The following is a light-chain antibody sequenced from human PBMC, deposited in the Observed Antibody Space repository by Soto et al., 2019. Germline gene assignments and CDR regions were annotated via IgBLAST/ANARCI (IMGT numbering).Light chain of an antibody. V-gene: IGKV3-20*01. Sequence: EIVLTQSPGTLSLSPGERATLSCRASQSVSSNFLAWYQEKPGQAPRLLIYDASSRATGIPDRFSGSGSGTDFTLTISRLEPDDFAVYYCRQYGYSLGFAFGGGTKVEIK. CDR3: RQYGYSLGFA. J-gene: IGKJ4*01. CDR1: QSVSSNF. CDR2: DAS.